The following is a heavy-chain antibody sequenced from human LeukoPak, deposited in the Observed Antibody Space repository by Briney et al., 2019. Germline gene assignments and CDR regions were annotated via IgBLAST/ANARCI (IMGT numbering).Heavy chain of an antibody. V-gene: IGHV3-33*01. J-gene: IGHJ4*02. CDR3: ARDWVRGTSYFWSGYYTPFDY. CDR2: IWYDGSNK. Sequence: QPGRSLRLSCAASGFTFSSYGMHWVRQAPGKGLEWAAVIWYDGSNKYYADSVKGRFTISRDNSKNTLYLQMNSLRAEDTAVYYCARDWVRGTSYFWSGYYTPFDYWGQETLVTVSS. CDR1: GFTFSSYG. D-gene: IGHD3-3*01.